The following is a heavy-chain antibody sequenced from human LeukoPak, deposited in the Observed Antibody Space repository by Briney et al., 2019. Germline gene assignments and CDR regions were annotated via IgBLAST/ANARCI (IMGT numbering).Heavy chain of an antibody. CDR3: ASMTAAAGTRPFDY. Sequence: GASVKVSCKASGYTFTSYDMNWVRQATGQGLEWMGWMNPNSGNTGYAQKFQGRVTMTRNTSISTAYMELSSLRSEDTAVYYCASMTAAAGTRPFDYWGQGTLVTVSS. J-gene: IGHJ4*02. CDR1: GYTFTSYD. D-gene: IGHD6-13*01. CDR2: MNPNSGNT. V-gene: IGHV1-8*01.